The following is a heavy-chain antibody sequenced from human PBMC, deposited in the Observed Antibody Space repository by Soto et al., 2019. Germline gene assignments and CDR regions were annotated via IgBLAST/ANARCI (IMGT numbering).Heavy chain of an antibody. D-gene: IGHD2-15*01. Sequence: SETLSLTCTVSGGSISSYYWSWIRQPPGKGLEWIGYIYYSGSTNYNPSLKSRVTISVDTSKNQFSLKLSSVTAADTAVYYCGRDLGGSGDYWGQGTLVTVSS. V-gene: IGHV4-59*01. CDR2: IYYSGST. J-gene: IGHJ4*02. CDR3: GRDLGGSGDY. CDR1: GGSISSYY.